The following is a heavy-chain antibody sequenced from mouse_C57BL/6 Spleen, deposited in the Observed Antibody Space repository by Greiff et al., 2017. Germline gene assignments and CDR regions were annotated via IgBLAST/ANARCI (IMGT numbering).Heavy chain of an antibody. CDR3: TRGYYYGSSYGGDY. Sequence: EVKLVESGEGLVKPGGSLKLSCAASGFTFSSYAMSWVRQTPEKRLEWVAYISSGGDYIYYADTAKGRFTISRDNARNTLYLQMSSLKSEDTAMYYCTRGYYYGSSYGGDYWGQGTSVTVSS. CDR2: ISSGGDYI. D-gene: IGHD1-1*01. V-gene: IGHV5-9-1*02. J-gene: IGHJ4*01. CDR1: GFTFSSYA.